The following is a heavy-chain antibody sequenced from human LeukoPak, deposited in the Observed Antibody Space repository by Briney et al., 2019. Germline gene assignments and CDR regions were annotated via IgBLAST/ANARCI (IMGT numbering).Heavy chain of an antibody. CDR2: THYSGRT. Sequence: PSETLSLTCTVSGGSISSYYWSWIRQPPGKGLEWIGYTHYSGRTNYNPSLESRVNMSLDTSKNKFSLKLSSVTAADTSIYYCARGRDIIASIIDYWGQGTLVTVSS. CDR1: GGSISSYY. CDR3: ARGRDIIASIIDY. D-gene: IGHD5-12*01. J-gene: IGHJ4*02. V-gene: IGHV4-59*01.